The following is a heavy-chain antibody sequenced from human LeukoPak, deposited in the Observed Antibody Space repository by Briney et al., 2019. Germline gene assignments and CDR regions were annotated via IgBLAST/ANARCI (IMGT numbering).Heavy chain of an antibody. CDR3: GRNGVGEGEPPGDY. D-gene: IGHD3-16*01. Sequence: PSETLSLTCTVSGGSISSSSYYWGWIRQPPGKGLEWIGSIYYSGSTYYNPSLKSRVTISVDTSKNQFSLKLSSVTAADTAVYCGGRNGVGEGEPPGDYGGKGTLVTVS. V-gene: IGHV4-39*01. CDR1: GGSISSSSYY. J-gene: IGHJ4*02. CDR2: IYYSGST.